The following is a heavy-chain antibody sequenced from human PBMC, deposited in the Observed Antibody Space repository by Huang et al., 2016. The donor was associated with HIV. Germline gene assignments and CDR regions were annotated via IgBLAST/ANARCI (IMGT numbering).Heavy chain of an antibody. D-gene: IGHD5-18*01. V-gene: IGHV5-51*03. CDR1: GFSFTSYW. CDR2: SFPGNSNT. CDR3: AIHDSNDFTFDD. J-gene: IGHJ4*02. Sequence: EVQLVQSGVEVKKPGESLKISCKGSGFSFTSYWIGWVRKMPGKGLEWMGISFPGNSNTFYSPAFQGEVTISADKYTRTAYLHGSSLKASDSAIYYCAIHDSNDFTFDDWGQGTLVAVSS.